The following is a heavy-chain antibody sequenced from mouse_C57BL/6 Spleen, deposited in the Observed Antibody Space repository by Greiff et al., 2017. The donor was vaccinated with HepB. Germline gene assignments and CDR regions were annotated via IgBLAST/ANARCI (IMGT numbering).Heavy chain of an antibody. V-gene: IGHV3-6*01. CDR2: ISYDGSN. Sequence: EVQLQQSGPGLVKPSQSLSLTCSVTGYSITSGYYWNWIRQFPGNKLEWMGYISYDGSNNYNPSLKNRISITRDTSKNQFFLKLNSVTTEDTATYYCASLFAYWGQGTLVTVSA. CDR3: ASLFAY. CDR1: GYSITSGYY. J-gene: IGHJ3*01.